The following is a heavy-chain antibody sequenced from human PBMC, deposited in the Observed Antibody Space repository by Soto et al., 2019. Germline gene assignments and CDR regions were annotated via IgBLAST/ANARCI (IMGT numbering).Heavy chain of an antibody. V-gene: IGHV3-33*01. CDR1: GFTFSSYG. CDR2: IWYDGSNK. D-gene: IGHD3-10*01. Sequence: QVQLVESGGGVVQPGRSLRLSCAASGFTFSSYGMHWVRQAPGKGLEWVAVIWYDGSNKYYADSVKGRFTISRDNSKNTLYLQMNSLRAEDTAVYYCARDTHDYSGSGSYYPPDWFDPWGQGTLVTVSS. J-gene: IGHJ5*02. CDR3: ARDTHDYSGSGSYYPPDWFDP.